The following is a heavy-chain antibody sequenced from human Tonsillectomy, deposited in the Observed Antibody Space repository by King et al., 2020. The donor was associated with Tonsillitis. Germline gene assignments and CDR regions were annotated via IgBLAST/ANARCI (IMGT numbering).Heavy chain of an antibody. Sequence: VQLVESGGGVVQPGRSLRLSCAASGFTFSSYGMHWVRQAPGKGLEWVAVIWYDGSNKYYADSVKGRFTISRDNSKNTLYLQMNSLRAGDTAVYYCAGDFGGWWEQLRTPPPILGYWGQGTLVTVSS. CDR3: AGDFGGWWEQLRTPPPILGY. V-gene: IGHV3-33*08. CDR1: GFTFSSYG. D-gene: IGHD1-26*01. CDR2: IWYDGSNK. J-gene: IGHJ4*02.